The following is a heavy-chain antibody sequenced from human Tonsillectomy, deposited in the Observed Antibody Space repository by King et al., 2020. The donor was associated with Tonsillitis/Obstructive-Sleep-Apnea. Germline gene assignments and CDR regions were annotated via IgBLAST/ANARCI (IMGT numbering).Heavy chain of an antibody. CDR1: GDTFSSYA. J-gene: IGHJ4*02. D-gene: IGHD3-22*01. CDR3: ASQYYDSSGYYYFDY. Sequence: VQLVESGAEVKKPGSSVKVSCKASGDTFSSYAITWVRQAPGQGLEWMGGIIPIFGVTNYAQKFQGRAKITADKSTTTSYMDLSSLRSEDTAVYYCASQYYDSSGYYYFDYWGQGTLVNVSS. CDR2: IIPIFGVT. V-gene: IGHV1-69*17.